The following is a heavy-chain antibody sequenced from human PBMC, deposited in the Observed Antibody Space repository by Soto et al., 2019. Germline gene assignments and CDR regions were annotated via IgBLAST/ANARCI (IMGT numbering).Heavy chain of an antibody. CDR1: GYTFTNYG. CDR3: ARVPGELHLLDAFDV. J-gene: IGHJ3*01. D-gene: IGHD1-7*01. Sequence: QIQLVQSGGEVKKPGASVNVSCKASGYTFTNYGIGWVRQAPGQGLEWMGWISTYNVNTIYAQNFQDRVAMTTDTSTSTAYMELKSLTSVDTAVYYCARVPGELHLLDAFDVWGQGTMLTVSS. V-gene: IGHV1-18*01. CDR2: ISTYNVNT.